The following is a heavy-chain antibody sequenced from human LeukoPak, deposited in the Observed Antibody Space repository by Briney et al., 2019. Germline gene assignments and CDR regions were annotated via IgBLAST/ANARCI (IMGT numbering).Heavy chain of an antibody. CDR3: ARHIDDFWSGREGYLDY. D-gene: IGHD3-3*01. Sequence: PSETLSLTCTVSGGSISSSSYYWGWIRQPPGKGLEWIGSIYYSGSTYYNPSLKSRVTISVDTSKNQFSLKLSSVTAADTAVYYCARHIDDFWSGREGYLDYWGQGTLVTVSS. CDR1: GGSISSSSYY. J-gene: IGHJ4*02. CDR2: IYYSGST. V-gene: IGHV4-39*01.